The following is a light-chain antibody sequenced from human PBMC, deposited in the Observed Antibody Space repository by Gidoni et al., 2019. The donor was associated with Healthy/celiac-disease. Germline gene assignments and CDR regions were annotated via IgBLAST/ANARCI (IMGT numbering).Light chain of an antibody. CDR3: QQRSNWPRT. J-gene: IGKJ4*02. Sequence: DIVLTHSPATLSLSPGDRATLSCSARQSVSSYLAWYQQKPGQAPRLLIYDASNRATGIPARFSGSGSGTDFTLTISRLEPEDFAVYYCQQRSNWPRTFGGGTKVEIK. CDR1: QSVSSY. CDR2: DAS. V-gene: IGKV3-11*01.